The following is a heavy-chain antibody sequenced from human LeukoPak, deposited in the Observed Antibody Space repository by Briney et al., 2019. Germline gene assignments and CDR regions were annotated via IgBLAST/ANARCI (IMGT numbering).Heavy chain of an antibody. CDR2: IYFSGST. CDR1: GGSISSYY. J-gene: IGHJ4*02. CDR3: ARHDRRTPWGHFDY. D-gene: IGHD1-14*01. V-gene: IGHV4-59*08. Sequence: SETLSLTCTVSGGSISSYYWSWIRQPPGKGLEWIGYIYFSGSTNYNPSLKSRVTISVDTSKNQFSLKLSSVTAADTAVYYCARHDRRTPWGHFDYWGQGTLVTVSS.